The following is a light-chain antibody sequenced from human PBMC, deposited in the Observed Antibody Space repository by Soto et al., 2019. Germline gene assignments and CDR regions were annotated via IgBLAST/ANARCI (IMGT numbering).Light chain of an antibody. CDR3: SSYTSSSPLVV. CDR2: DVS. V-gene: IGLV2-14*01. J-gene: IGLJ2*01. CDR1: SSDVGGYNY. Sequence: QSVRTQPASVSGSPGQSITISGTGTSSDVGGYNYVSWDQQHPGKAPKLMIYDVSNRPSGVSNRLSSSKSGNTASLTISGFKAEDEADYYCSSYTSSSPLVVFGGGTQLTVL.